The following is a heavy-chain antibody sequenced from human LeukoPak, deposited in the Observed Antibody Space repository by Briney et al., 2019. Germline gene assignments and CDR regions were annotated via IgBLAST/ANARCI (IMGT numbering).Heavy chain of an antibody. Sequence: GRSLRLSCAASGFTLSRYAMGWVSQAPGKGMEWVSAISGSGGSTYYADSEKGRFTISRDNSKITLYLQMNSLRAEDTAVYYCAKGGGSSNEYSQHWGQGTLATASA. J-gene: IGHJ1*01. CDR1: GFTLSRYA. D-gene: IGHD2-15*01. V-gene: IGHV3-23*01. CDR3: AKGGGSSNEYSQH. CDR2: ISGSGGST.